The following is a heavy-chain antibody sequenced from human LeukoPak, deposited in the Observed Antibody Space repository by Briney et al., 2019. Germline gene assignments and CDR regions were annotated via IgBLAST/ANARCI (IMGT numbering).Heavy chain of an antibody. CDR2: IRYDGSNK. D-gene: IGHD6-19*01. CDR3: AKGAAVAGQYYFDY. J-gene: IGHJ4*02. V-gene: IGHV3-30*02. Sequence: GGSLRLSCAASGFTFSHYGMHWGRQAPGKGLEWVAFIRYDGSNKYYADFVKGRFTISRDNSKNTLYVQMNSLRAEDTAVYYCAKGAAVAGQYYFDYWGQGTLVTVSS. CDR1: GFTFSHYG.